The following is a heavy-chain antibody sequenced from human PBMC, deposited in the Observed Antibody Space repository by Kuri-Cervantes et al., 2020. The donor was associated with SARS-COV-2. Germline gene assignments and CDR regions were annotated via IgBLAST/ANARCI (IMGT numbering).Heavy chain of an antibody. CDR1: GFTFSDYY. CDR2: ISSSGGSI. D-gene: IGHD7-27*01. J-gene: IGHJ4*02. CDR3: ARDLRLGKSLDY. V-gene: IGHV3-11*04. Sequence: GESLKISCVASGFTFSDYYLTWIRQAPGKGLEWVSYISSSGGSIFYADSVKGRFTISRDNAKNSLYLQMNSLRAEDTAVYHCARDLRLGKSLDYWGRGTLVTVSS.